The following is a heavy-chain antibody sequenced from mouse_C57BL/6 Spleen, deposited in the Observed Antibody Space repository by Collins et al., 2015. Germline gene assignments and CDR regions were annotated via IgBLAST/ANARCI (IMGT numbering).Heavy chain of an antibody. Sequence: EVQLVESGGGLVKPGGSLKLSCAASGFTFSDYCMYWVRQTPEKRLEWVATISDGGSYTYYPDSVKGRFTISRDNAKNNLYLQMSSLKSEDTAMYYCARDMEDYPWFAYWGQGTLVTVSA. V-gene: IGHV5-4*02. D-gene: IGHD2-4*01. CDR2: ISDGGSYT. CDR3: ARDMEDYPWFAY. J-gene: IGHJ3*01. CDR1: GFTFSDYC.